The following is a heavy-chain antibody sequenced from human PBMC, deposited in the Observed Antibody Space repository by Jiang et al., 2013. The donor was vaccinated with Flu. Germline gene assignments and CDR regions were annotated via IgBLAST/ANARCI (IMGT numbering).Heavy chain of an antibody. CDR3: AKTGRTGYYYGIDV. CDR1: GGSISTYY. Sequence: GLVKPSETLSLTCTVSGGSISTYYWSWLRQPPGKGLEWIGYIYNSGSTNYNPSLKSRVTISVDTSRNQFSLKLSSVTAADTAVFYCAKTGRTGYYYGIDVWGQGTTVTVSS. J-gene: IGHJ6*02. V-gene: IGHV4-59*12. CDR2: IYNSGST.